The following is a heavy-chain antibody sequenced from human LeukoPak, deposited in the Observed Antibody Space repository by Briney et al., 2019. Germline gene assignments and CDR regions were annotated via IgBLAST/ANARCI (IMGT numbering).Heavy chain of an antibody. CDR3: ARVARCGGDCYSGDYVQY. CDR2: IIPIIGTA. V-gene: IGHV1-69*13. J-gene: IGHJ1*01. CDR1: GGTFSSYA. Sequence: SVKVSCKASGGTFSSYAISWVRQAPGQGLEWMGGIIPIIGTANYAQKFQGRVTITADESTSTAYMELSSLRSEDTAVYFCARVARCGGDCYSGDYVQYWGQGTLVTVSS. D-gene: IGHD2-21*01.